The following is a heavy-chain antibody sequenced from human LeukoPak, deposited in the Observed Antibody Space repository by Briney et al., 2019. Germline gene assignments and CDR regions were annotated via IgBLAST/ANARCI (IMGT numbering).Heavy chain of an antibody. CDR2: IYKSGST. V-gene: IGHV4-59*01. D-gene: IGHD3-22*01. CDR1: GGSINNYY. CDR3: ARTSYYGSRAYYDY. Sequence: SETLPLTCTVSGGSINNYYWSWIRQPPGKGLEWIGYIYKSGSTKYNPSLKSRVTVLVDTPKKKFSLELSSVTAADTAVYYCARTSYYGSRAYYDYWGQGTLVTVSS. J-gene: IGHJ4*02.